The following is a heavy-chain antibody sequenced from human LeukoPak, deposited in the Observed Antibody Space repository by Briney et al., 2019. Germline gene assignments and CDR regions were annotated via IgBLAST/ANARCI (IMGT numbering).Heavy chain of an antibody. D-gene: IGHD2-8*01. CDR1: GYTFTNYG. J-gene: IGHJ4*02. CDR3: AREACSDGVCYFEY. Sequence: GASVKVSCKASGYTFTNYGFSWVRQAPGEGLEWMGWISAYNGDTKYAQKFQGRVTITTDTSATTVYTELGSLRFDDAAVYYCAREACSDGVCYFEYWGQGTLVTVSS. V-gene: IGHV1-18*01. CDR2: ISAYNGDT.